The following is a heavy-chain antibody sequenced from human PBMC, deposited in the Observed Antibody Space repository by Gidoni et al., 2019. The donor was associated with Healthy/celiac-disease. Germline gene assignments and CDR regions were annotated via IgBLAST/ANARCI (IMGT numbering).Heavy chain of an antibody. J-gene: IGHJ6*02. CDR2: ISSSSSYI. CDR3: AGGAGTHYYYYGMDV. D-gene: IGHD1-1*01. Sequence: EVQLVESGGGLVKPGGSLRLSCAASGYTFSSYSKNWVRQAPGKGLEWVSYISSSSSYIYYADSVKGRFTISRDNAKNSLYLQMNSLRAEDTAVYYCAGGAGTHYYYYGMDVWGQGTTVTVSS. CDR1: GYTFSSYS. V-gene: IGHV3-21*01.